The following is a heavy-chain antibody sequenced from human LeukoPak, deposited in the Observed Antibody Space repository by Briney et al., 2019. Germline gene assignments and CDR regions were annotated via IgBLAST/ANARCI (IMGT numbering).Heavy chain of an antibody. CDR3: ARVVILSAITMRWFDP. CDR1: GASMNGHY. J-gene: IGHJ5*02. CDR2: IYSSGTS. Sequence: SETLSLTCTVSGASMNGHYWSWIRQPAGKGLEWIGRIYSSGTSNDNPSLKSRVTMSVDMSKNQFSLKLSSVTAADTAVYYCARVVILSAITMRWFDPWGQGTLVTVSS. V-gene: IGHV4-4*07. D-gene: IGHD3-3*01.